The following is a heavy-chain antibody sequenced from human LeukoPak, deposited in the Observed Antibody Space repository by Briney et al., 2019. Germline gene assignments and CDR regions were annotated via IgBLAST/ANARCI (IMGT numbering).Heavy chain of an antibody. CDR1: EFTLKDYW. CDR3: ARGSPTPNSRYFDL. J-gene: IGHJ2*01. Sequence: GGSLRLSCEASEFTLKDYWMHWVRQGPGKGLVWVSRINSDGSSASYADSVKGRFTISRDNAKNTLYLQMNSLRAEDTAVYYCARGSPTPNSRYFDLWCRGTLVTVSS. D-gene: IGHD4-11*01. CDR2: INSDGSSA. V-gene: IGHV3-74*01.